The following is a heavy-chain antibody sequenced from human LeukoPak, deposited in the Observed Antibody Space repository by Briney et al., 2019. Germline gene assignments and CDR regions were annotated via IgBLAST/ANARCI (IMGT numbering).Heavy chain of an antibody. CDR3: ATPRMSGRGFDI. CDR1: GFTVSSNY. J-gene: IGHJ3*02. CDR2: IYSGGST. D-gene: IGHD1-26*01. V-gene: IGHV3-53*01. Sequence: GGSLRLSCAASGFTVSSNYMSWVRQAPGKGLEWVSVIYSGGSTYYADSVKGRFTISRDNSKNTLYLQMNSLRAEDTAVYYCATPRMSGRGFDIWGQGTMVTVSS.